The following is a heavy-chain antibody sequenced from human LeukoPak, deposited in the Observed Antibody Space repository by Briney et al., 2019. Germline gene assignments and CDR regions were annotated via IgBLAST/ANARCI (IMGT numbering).Heavy chain of an antibody. D-gene: IGHD6-13*01. CDR1: GGSISSYY. J-gene: IGHJ6*03. CDR2: IYTSGST. Sequence: SETLSLTCTVSGGSISSYYRSWIRQPAGKGLEWIGRIYTSGSTNYNPSLKSRVTISVDKSKNQFSLKLSSVTAADTAVYYCARDFGSSWYNYYYMDVWGKGTTVTVSS. V-gene: IGHV4-4*07. CDR3: ARDFGSSWYNYYYMDV.